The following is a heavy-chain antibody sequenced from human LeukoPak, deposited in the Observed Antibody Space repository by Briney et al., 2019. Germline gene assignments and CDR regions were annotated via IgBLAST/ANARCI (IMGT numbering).Heavy chain of an antibody. Sequence: ASVTVSCKASGYTFTGYYMHWVRQAPGQGLGWMGWINPNSGGTNYAQKFQGRVTMTRDTSISTAYMELSRLRSDDTAVYYCARDFTAAVPAAARRPGYYYYYMDVWGKGTTVTVSS. J-gene: IGHJ6*03. D-gene: IGHD2-2*01. V-gene: IGHV1-2*02. CDR1: GYTFTGYY. CDR3: ARDFTAAVPAAARRPGYYYYYMDV. CDR2: INPNSGGT.